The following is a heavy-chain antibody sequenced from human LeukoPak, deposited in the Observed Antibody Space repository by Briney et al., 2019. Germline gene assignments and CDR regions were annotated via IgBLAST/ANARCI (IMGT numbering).Heavy chain of an antibody. Sequence: GESLKISCKGSGYTFTSYWIGWVRQMPGKGLEWMGIIYPGDSDTRYSPSFQGQVSISVDKSISTAYLQWTSLKASDTAMYYCARRGSGWYVDYWGQGALVTVSS. CDR2: IYPGDSDT. CDR1: GYTFTSYW. V-gene: IGHV5-51*01. CDR3: ARRGSGWYVDY. J-gene: IGHJ4*02. D-gene: IGHD6-19*01.